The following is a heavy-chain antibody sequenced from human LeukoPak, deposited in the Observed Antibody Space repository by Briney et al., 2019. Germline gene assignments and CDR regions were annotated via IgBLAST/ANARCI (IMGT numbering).Heavy chain of an antibody. CDR1: GGSISSGDYY. CDR3: ARGQLERRSVDY. Sequence: SQTLSLTCTVSGGSISSGDYYWSWIRQPPGKGLEWIGYIYYSGSTYYNPSLKSRVTISVDTSKNQFSLKLSSVTAADTAVYYCARGQLERRSVDYWGQGTLVTVPS. J-gene: IGHJ4*02. V-gene: IGHV4-30-4*08. D-gene: IGHD1-1*01. CDR2: IYYSGST.